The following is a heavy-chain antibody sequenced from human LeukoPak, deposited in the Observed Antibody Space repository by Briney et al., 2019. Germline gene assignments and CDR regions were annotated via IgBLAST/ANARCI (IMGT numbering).Heavy chain of an antibody. CDR1: GFTFRTYR. J-gene: IGHJ4*02. CDR2: IKEDGSVK. V-gene: IGHV3-7*01. CDR3: VREREQWELQQIFDY. D-gene: IGHD1-26*01. Sequence: PGGSLRLSCAASGFTFRTYRMSWVRQAPGKGLEWVAGIKEDGSVKYYVESVKGRFTISGDNAENSLSLQMDSLRVEDTALFYCVREREQWELQQIFDYWGQGTLVTVSS.